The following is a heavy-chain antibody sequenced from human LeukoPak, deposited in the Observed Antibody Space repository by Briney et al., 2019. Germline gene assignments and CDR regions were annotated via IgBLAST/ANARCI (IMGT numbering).Heavy chain of an antibody. V-gene: IGHV3-23*01. CDR3: ARNGDYYDSSGYPYYYYYGMDV. CDR2: ISGSGGST. Sequence: GGSLRLSCAASGFTFSSYAMSWVRQAPGKGLEWVSAISGSGGSTYYADSVKGRFTISRDNSKNTLYLQMNSLRAEDTAVYYCARNGDYYDSSGYPYYYYYGMDVWGQGTTVTVSS. J-gene: IGHJ6*02. D-gene: IGHD3-22*01. CDR1: GFTFSSYA.